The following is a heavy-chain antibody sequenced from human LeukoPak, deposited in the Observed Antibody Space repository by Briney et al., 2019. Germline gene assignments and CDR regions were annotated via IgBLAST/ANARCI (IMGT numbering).Heavy chain of an antibody. D-gene: IGHD3-10*01. Sequence: GRSLRLSCAASGFTFSSYAMHWVRQAPGKGLEWVAVISYDGSNKYYADSVKGRFTISRDNSKNTLYLQMNSLRAEDTAVYYCARDRSRGVIPREVDYWGQGTLVTVSS. J-gene: IGHJ4*02. CDR3: ARDRSRGVIPREVDY. CDR1: GFTFSSYA. CDR2: ISYDGSNK. V-gene: IGHV3-30*04.